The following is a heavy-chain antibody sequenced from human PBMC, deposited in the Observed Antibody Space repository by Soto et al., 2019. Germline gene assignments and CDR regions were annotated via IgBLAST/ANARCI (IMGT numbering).Heavy chain of an antibody. V-gene: IGHV1-18*01. CDR1: GYTFTSYG. Sequence: QVQLVQSGAEVKKPGASVKVSCKASGYTFTSYGISWVRQAPGQGLEWMGWISAYNGNTNYAQKLHGRVTMTTDTSTSTAYMELRSLRSDDTAVYYCARDLACNFATYYYYYIDVWLHVTTLTVSS. D-gene: IGHD1-1*01. CDR2: ISAYNGNT. J-gene: IGHJ6*03. CDR3: ARDLACNFATYYYYYIDV.